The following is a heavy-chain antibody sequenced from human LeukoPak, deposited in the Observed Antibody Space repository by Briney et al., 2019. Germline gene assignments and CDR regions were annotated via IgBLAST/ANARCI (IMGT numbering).Heavy chain of an antibody. D-gene: IGHD3-10*01. Sequence: GGSLRLSCAASGFTFSSYGMSWVRQAPGKGLEWVAFIRYDGSNKYYADSVKGRFTISRDNAKNSLYLQMNSLRAEDTAVYYCARESTMVRGWDRPWFDPWGQGTLVTVSS. CDR1: GFTFSSYG. J-gene: IGHJ5*02. CDR2: IRYDGSNK. V-gene: IGHV3-30*02. CDR3: ARESTMVRGWDRPWFDP.